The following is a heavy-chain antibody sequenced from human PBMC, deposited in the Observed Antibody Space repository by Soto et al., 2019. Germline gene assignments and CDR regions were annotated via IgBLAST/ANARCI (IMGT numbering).Heavy chain of an antibody. CDR1: GFTFSSYS. CDR3: ARHDYDFWGGYYYYYMDV. Sequence: GGALRPSFATSGFTFSSYSMNWVRPAPGKGLEWVANIKQDGSEKYYVDSVKGRFTISRDNAKNSLYLQMNSLRAEDTAVYYCARHDYDFWGGYYYYYMDVWGKGTTVTVSS. D-gene: IGHD3-3*01. V-gene: IGHV3-7*01. CDR2: IKQDGSEK. J-gene: IGHJ6*03.